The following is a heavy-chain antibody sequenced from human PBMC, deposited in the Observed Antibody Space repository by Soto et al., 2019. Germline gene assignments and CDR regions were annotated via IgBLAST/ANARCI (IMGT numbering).Heavy chain of an antibody. CDR2: IDWDDDK. D-gene: IGHD6-19*01. V-gene: IGHV2-70*04. Sequence: VSGPTLVNPTQTLTLTCTFSGFSLSTSGMRVSWIRQPPGKALEWLARIDWDDDKFYSTSLKTRLTISKDTSKNQVVLTMTNMDPVDTATYYCARTRLRGLAGYYYYYGMDVWGQGTTVTVSS. CDR3: ARTRLRGLAGYYYYYGMDV. J-gene: IGHJ6*02. CDR1: GFSLSTSGMR.